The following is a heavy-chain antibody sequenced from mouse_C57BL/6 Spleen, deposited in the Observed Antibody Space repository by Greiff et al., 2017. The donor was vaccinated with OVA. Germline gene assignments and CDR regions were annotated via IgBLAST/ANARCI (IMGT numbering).Heavy chain of an antibody. CDR3: ARVTTVPDYFDY. CDR2: ISYDGSN. D-gene: IGHD1-1*01. V-gene: IGHV3-6*01. J-gene: IGHJ2*01. CDR1: GYSITSGYY. Sequence: EVKLQESGPGLVKPSQSLSLTCSVTGYSITSGYYWNWIRQFPGNKLEWMGYISYDGSNNYNPSLKNRISITRDTSKNQFFLKLNSVTTEDTATYYCARVTTVPDYFDYWGQGTTLTVSS.